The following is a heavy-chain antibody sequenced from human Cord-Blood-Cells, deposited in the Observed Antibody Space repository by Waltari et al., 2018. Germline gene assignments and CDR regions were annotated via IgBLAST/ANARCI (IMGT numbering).Heavy chain of an antibody. D-gene: IGHD1-7*01. Sequence: QVQLVQSGAEVKKPGSSVKVSCKASGGPFSSYAISWVRPAPGQGLEWMGGIIPIFGTANYAQKFQGRVTITADESTSTAYMELSSLRSEDTAVYYCARERPPRITGTINWYFDLWGRGTLVTVSS. CDR1: GGPFSSYA. V-gene: IGHV1-69*01. J-gene: IGHJ2*01. CDR2: IIPIFGTA. CDR3: ARERPPRITGTINWYFDL.